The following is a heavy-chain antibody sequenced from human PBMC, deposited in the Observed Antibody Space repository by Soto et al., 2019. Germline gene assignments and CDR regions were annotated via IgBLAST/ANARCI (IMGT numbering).Heavy chain of an antibody. CDR1: GGTISSYY. CDR2: IYYSGST. J-gene: IGHJ6*02. V-gene: IGHV4-59*01. D-gene: IGHD3-3*01. CDR3: ARGPDDFWSGYYTYYYYGMDV. Sequence: SETLSLTCTVSGGTISSYYWSWIRQPPGKGLEWIGYIYYSGSTNYNTSLKSRVTISVDTSKNQFSLKLSSVTAADTAVYYCARGPDDFWSGYYTYYYYGMDVWGQGTTVTVSS.